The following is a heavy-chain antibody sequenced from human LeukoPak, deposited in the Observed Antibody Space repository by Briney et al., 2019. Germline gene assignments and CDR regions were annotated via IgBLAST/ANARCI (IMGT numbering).Heavy chain of an antibody. CDR2: ISASGGST. CDR1: GFTFTRYA. CDR3: AKRTAAVGPYFDF. V-gene: IGHV3-23*01. J-gene: IGHJ4*02. Sequence: PGGSLRLSCAASGFTFTRYAMSWVRQAPGKGLEWVSGISASGGSTYYADSVKGRFTFSRDNSKNTLYLQMNSLRAEDTAVYFCAKRTAAVGPYFDFWGQGTLVTVSS. D-gene: IGHD6-13*01.